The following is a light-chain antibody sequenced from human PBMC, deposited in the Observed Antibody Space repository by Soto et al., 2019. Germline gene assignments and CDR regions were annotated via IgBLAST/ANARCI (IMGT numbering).Light chain of an antibody. J-gene: IGKJ2*01. V-gene: IGKV3-20*01. Sequence: ETVLTQSPGTLSLSPGERATLSCRASQNVINNNLAWYQQKPGQAPRLVIYAASRRAAGIPDRFSGSGSGTEFILTISRLEPEDFAVFYCQHYGSAPPYTFGQGTKVEIK. CDR2: AAS. CDR1: QNVINNN. CDR3: QHYGSAPPYT.